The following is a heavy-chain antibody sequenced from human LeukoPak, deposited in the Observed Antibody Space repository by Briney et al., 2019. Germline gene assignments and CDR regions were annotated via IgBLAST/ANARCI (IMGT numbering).Heavy chain of an antibody. J-gene: IGHJ4*02. CDR1: GGSISSYY. CDR2: IYTSGST. V-gene: IGHV4-4*07. Sequence: SETLSLTXTVSGGSISSYYWSWIRQPAGKGLEWIGRIYTSGSTNYNPSLKSRVTMLVDTSKNQFSLKLSSVTAADTAVYYCARDWGPYGGLTHFDYWGQGTLVTVSS. D-gene: IGHD4-23*01. CDR3: ARDWGPYGGLTHFDY.